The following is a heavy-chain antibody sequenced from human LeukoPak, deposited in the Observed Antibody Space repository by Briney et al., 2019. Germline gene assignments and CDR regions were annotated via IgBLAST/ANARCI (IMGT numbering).Heavy chain of an antibody. CDR2: MNPNSGNT. V-gene: IGHV1-8*03. CDR3: ARRDCTGGSCRTRIFDY. Sequence: ASVKVSCKASGYTFTSYDINWVRQATGQGLEWMGWMNPNSGNTGYAQKFQGRVTITRNTSISTACMELSSLTSEDSAVYYCARRDCTGGSCRTRIFDYWGQGTLVTVSS. CDR1: GYTFTSYD. J-gene: IGHJ4*02. D-gene: IGHD2-15*01.